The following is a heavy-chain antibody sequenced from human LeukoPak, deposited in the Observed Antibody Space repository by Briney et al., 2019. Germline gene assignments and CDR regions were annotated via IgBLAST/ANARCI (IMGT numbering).Heavy chain of an antibody. D-gene: IGHD3-3*01. CDR1: GYFISSGYY. J-gene: IGHJ4*02. V-gene: IGHV4-38-2*01. CDR2: IYHSGST. CDR3: ARHGHDFWSGYGVY. Sequence: PSETLSLTCAVSGYFISSGYYWGWIRQPPGKGLEWIGSIYHSGSTYYNPSLKSRVTISVDTSKNQFSLKLSSVTAADTAVYYCARHGHDFWSGYGVYWGQGTLVTVSS.